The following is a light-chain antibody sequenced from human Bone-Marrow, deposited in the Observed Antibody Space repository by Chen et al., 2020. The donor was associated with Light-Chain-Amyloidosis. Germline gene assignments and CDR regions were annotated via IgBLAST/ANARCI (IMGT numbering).Light chain of an antibody. CDR3: HQYNTVPLT. Sequence: DIQMTQSPSSLSASVGDRVTITCQASQEINIFLNWYQQNPGKAPTLLIYDATYLYAGVPSRFSGRGSWTDFTVTISSLQPEDVATYYCHQYNTVPLTFGGGTKVQIK. V-gene: IGKV1-33*01. CDR2: DAT. CDR1: QEINIF. J-gene: IGKJ4*01.